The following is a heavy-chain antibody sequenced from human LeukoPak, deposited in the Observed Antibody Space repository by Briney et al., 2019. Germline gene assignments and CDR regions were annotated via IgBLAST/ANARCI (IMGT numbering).Heavy chain of an antibody. Sequence: SETLSLTCTVSGGSISSYYWSWIRQPPGKGLEWIGSIYYSGSTYYNPSLKSRVTISVDTSKNQFSLKLSSVTAADTAVYYCAREVRVWGSYRYQGAFDIWGQGTMVTVSS. CDR1: GGSISSYY. CDR2: IYYSGST. V-gene: IGHV4-59*12. J-gene: IGHJ3*02. D-gene: IGHD3-16*02. CDR3: AREVRVWGSYRYQGAFDI.